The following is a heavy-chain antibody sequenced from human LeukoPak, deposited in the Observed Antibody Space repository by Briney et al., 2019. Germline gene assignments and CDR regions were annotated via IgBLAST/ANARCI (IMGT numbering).Heavy chain of an antibody. D-gene: IGHD1-1*01. CDR2: ISWDGGST. Sequence: GGSLRLSCAASGFTFDDYAMHWVRQAPGKGLEWVSLISWDGGSTYYAYSVKGRFTISRDNSKNSLYLQMNGLRAEDTALYYCAKGLEREYYYYYYGMDVWGKGTTVTVSS. J-gene: IGHJ6*04. CDR1: GFTFDDYA. CDR3: AKGLEREYYYYYYGMDV. V-gene: IGHV3-43D*04.